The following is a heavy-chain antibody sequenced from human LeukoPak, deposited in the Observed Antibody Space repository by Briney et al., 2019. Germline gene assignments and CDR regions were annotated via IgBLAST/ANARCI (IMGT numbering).Heavy chain of an antibody. V-gene: IGHV1-8*01. D-gene: IGHD2-15*01. CDR2: VNPNSGHT. CDR3: ARGAPGSYCSGGSCPYFDY. Sequence: ASVTVSFKASGYTFTSYDVNWVRQATGQGLEWMGCVNPNSGHTGYAQKFQGRVTMTTNTSISTAYMELSSLRSEDTAVYYCARGAPGSYCSGGSCPYFDYWGQGTLVSVSS. J-gene: IGHJ4*02. CDR1: GYTFTSYD.